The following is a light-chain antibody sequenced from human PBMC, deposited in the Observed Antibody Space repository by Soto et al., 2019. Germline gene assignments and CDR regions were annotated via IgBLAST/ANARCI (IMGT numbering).Light chain of an antibody. CDR1: STDVGAYHL. CDR2: ETT. Sequence: QSALTQPASVSGSPGQSITISCTGSSTDVGAYHLVSWYQHLPGKVPQLIIYETTKRPSRVSNRFSGSKSGNTASLTISGLLAEDEADYYCSSYTGSYTLMFGGGTKLT. CDR3: SSYTGSYTLM. V-gene: IGLV2-23*01. J-gene: IGLJ3*02.